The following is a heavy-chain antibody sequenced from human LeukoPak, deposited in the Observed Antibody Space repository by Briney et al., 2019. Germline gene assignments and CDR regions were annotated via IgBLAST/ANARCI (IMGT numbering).Heavy chain of an antibody. CDR1: GFTFSGYS. J-gene: IGHJ4*02. CDR2: INRISNII. D-gene: IGHD5-12*01. CDR3: ARDVGKSGYGDY. Sequence: GGSLRLSCAASGFTFSGYSMNWVRQAPGKGLEWVSYINRISNIIDYADSVKGRFTISTDNAKNPLYLQMNSLRAEDTAIYYCARDVGKSGYGDYWGQGTLVTVSS. V-gene: IGHV3-48*01.